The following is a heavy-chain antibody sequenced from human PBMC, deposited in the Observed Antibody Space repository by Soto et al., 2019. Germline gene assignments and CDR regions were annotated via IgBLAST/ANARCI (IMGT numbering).Heavy chain of an antibody. V-gene: IGHV4-31*03. CDR1: GGSISSGGYS. CDR3: ARVSTAMDILTGYLDY. J-gene: IGHJ4*02. D-gene: IGHD3-9*01. CDR2: IYYSGST. Sequence: QVQLQESGPGLVKPSQTLSLTCTVSGGSISSGGYSWSWSRQHPGKGLEWIGYIYYSGSTYYNPSLKSRVTISVDTSKHQFSLKLSSVTAADTAVYYCARVSTAMDILTGYLDYWGQGTLVTVSS.